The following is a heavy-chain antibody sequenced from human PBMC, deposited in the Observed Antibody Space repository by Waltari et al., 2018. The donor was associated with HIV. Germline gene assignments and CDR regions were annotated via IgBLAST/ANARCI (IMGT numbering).Heavy chain of an antibody. CDR2: INGDPPET. Sequence: QVQLVQSGSVVQNPGASLMFSCEAFGLNFNNYSIPWRRQAPGQRRQWFGTINGDPPETRSTQLFTDRVTLPPDTSETPVFLELLSLKSADTPLSFCASAAAWLFNALENWGPGPLVTFSS. J-gene: IGHJ4*02. CDR3: ASAAAWLFNALEN. CDR1: GLNFNNYS. V-gene: IGHV1-3*01. D-gene: IGHD6-19*01.